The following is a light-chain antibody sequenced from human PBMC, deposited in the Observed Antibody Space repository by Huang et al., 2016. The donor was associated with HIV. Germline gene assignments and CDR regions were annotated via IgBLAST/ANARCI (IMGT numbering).Light chain of an antibody. CDR3: QQYKSYSVI. CDR1: QSISKS. Sequence: DIQMTQSPSTLSASIGDRVTITCRASQSISKSLAWYQKKPGRAPKFLLYKASSLESGGRSRFNGSGSGTEFTLTISSLQPDDFASYYCQQYKSYSVIFGQGTKLEIK. CDR2: KAS. J-gene: IGKJ2*01. V-gene: IGKV1-5*03.